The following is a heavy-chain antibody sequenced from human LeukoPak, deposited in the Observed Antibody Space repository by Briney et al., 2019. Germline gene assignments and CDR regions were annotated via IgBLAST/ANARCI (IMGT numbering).Heavy chain of an antibody. Sequence: PGGSLRLSRAASGFTFSSYAMSWVRQAPGKGLEWVSVISGSGGSTYYADSVKGRFTISRDNSKNTLYLQMNSLRAEDTAVYYCAKDFDYDSSGSTGYFDYWGQGTLVTVSS. CDR3: AKDFDYDSSGSTGYFDY. CDR1: GFTFSSYA. J-gene: IGHJ4*02. V-gene: IGHV3-23*01. D-gene: IGHD3-22*01. CDR2: ISGSGGST.